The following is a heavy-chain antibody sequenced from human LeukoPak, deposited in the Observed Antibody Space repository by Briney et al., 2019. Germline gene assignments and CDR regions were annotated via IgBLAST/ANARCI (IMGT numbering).Heavy chain of an antibody. CDR3: ARDYYDFWSGYFLFDY. D-gene: IGHD3-3*01. CDR1: GGSISSSSYS. V-gene: IGHV4-39*07. CDR2: IYYSGST. Sequence: PSETLSLTCTVSGGSISSSSYSWGWTRQPPGKGLEWIGNIYYSGSTYYNPSLKSRVTISVDTSKNQFSLKLSSVTAADTAVHYCARDYYDFWSGYFLFDYWGQETLVTVSS. J-gene: IGHJ4*02.